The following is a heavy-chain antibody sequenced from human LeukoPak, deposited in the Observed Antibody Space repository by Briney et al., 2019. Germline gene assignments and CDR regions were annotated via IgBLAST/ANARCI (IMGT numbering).Heavy chain of an antibody. CDR2: ISPSGST. CDR3: AKDWNYVSSGLYYFDF. Sequence: TGGSLRLSCAASGFTFHKYAMSWVRQAPGKGLEWVSGISPSGSTYYADSVNGRLTISRDNSKNTLYLQMNTLRAEDTAVYYCAKDWNYVSSGLYYFDFWGQGTLVTVSS. J-gene: IGHJ4*02. V-gene: IGHV3-23*01. CDR1: GFTFHKYA. D-gene: IGHD3-22*01.